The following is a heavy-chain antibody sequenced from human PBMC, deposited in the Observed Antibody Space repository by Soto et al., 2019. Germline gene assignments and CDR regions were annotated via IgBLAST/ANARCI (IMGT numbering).Heavy chain of an antibody. CDR2: ISSNI. V-gene: IGHV3-21*01. J-gene: IGHJ3*02. D-gene: IGHD2-15*01. CDR3: AREDISSSAFDI. Sequence: GGSLRLSCAASGFTFSSCAMGWVRQAPGKGLEWVSSISSNIYYADSVKGRFTISRDGAKKSLFLQMHSLRAEDTAVYYCAREDISSSAFDIWGQGTLVTVS. CDR1: GFTFSSCA.